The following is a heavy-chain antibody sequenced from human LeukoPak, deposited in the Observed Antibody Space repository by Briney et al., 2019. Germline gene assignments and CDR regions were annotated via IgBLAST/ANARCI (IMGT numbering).Heavy chain of an antibody. D-gene: IGHD6-19*01. CDR1: GFTFSSYS. J-gene: IGHJ4*02. CDR2: ISSSSSYI. CDR3: ARGHSCGWYGQNSYFDY. Sequence: GGSLRLSCAASGFTFSSYSMNWVRQAPGKGLEWVSSISSSSSYIYYADSVKGRFTISRDNAKNSLYLQMNSLRAEDTAVYYCARGHSCGWYGQNSYFDYWGQGTLVTVSS. V-gene: IGHV3-21*01.